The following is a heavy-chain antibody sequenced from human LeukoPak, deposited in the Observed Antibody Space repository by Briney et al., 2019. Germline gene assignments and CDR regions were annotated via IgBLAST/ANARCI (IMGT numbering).Heavy chain of an antibody. Sequence: SETLSLTCTVSGGSISSYYWSWIRQLPGKGLEWIGYIYYSGSTNYNPSLKSRVTISVDTSKNQFSLKLSSVTAADTAVYYCARHTYCSSTSCHSNYYYYGMDVWGQGTTVTVSS. D-gene: IGHD2-2*01. CDR1: GGSISSYY. V-gene: IGHV4-59*08. CDR3: ARHTYCSSTSCHSNYYYYGMDV. CDR2: IYYSGST. J-gene: IGHJ6*02.